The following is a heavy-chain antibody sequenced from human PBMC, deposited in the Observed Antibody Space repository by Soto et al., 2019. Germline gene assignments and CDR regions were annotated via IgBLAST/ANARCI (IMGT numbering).Heavy chain of an antibody. J-gene: IGHJ4*02. CDR2: IYYSGST. CDR1: GGSISSGDCY. CDR3: ARDKAAAGTYFDY. Sequence: PSETLSLTCTVSGGSISSGDCYWSWIRQPPGKGLEWIGYIYYSGSTNYNPSLKSRVTISVDTSKNQFSLKLSSVTAADTAVYYCARDKAAAGTYFDYWGQGTLVTVSS. D-gene: IGHD6-13*01. V-gene: IGHV4-61*08.